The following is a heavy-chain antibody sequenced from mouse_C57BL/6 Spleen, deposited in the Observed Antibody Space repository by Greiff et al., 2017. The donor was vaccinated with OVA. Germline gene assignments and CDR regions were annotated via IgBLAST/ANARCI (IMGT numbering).Heavy chain of an antibody. D-gene: IGHD1-1*01. Sequence: QVQLQQPGAELLKPGASVKMSCKASGYTFTSYWITWVKQRPGQGLEWIGDIYPGSGSTNYNEKFKSKATLTVDTSSSTAYMQLSSLTSEDSAVYYCAREGHYYGHFDYWGQGTTLTVSS. CDR2: IYPGSGST. CDR3: AREGHYYGHFDY. V-gene: IGHV1-55*01. CDR1: GYTFTSYW. J-gene: IGHJ2*01.